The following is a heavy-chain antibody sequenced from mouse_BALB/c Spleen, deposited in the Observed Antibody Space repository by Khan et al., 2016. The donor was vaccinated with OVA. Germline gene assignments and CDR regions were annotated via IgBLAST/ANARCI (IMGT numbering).Heavy chain of an antibody. D-gene: IGHD2-13*01. J-gene: IGHJ4*01. CDR3: ARETAYYGDYEAMDY. CDR1: GFSLVTYG. CDR2: IWTGGST. V-gene: IGHV2-9*02. Sequence: VKLEESGPGLVAPSQSLSITCTVSGFSLVTYGVHWVRQSPGRGLEWLGVIWTGGSTNYNSALMSRLSISKDNSKSQVFLKMNSLQTDDTAMYYCARETAYYGDYEAMDYWGQGTSVTVSS.